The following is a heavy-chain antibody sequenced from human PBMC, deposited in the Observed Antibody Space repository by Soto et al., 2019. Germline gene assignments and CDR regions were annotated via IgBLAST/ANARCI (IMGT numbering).Heavy chain of an antibody. Sequence: GGSLRLSCAASGITFIADAMSWVRQAPGKGLEWVSAISGSGATTYYADSVKGRFTISRDKSKNTLYLQMDSLRAEDTALYYCAKSFSSNWYDYFDYWGQGSLVTVSS. CDR3: AKSFSSNWYDYFDY. D-gene: IGHD6-13*01. V-gene: IGHV3-23*01. J-gene: IGHJ4*02. CDR1: GITFIADA. CDR2: ISGSGATT.